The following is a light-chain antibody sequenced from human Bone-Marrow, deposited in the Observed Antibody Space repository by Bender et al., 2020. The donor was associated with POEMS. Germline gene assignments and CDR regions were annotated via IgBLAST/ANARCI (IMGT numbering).Light chain of an antibody. CDR2: EVF. Sequence: QSALTQPASVSGSPGQSITISCTGTSRDVGNSYLVSWYQHHPGKAPKLMIYEVFKRPSGVSNRFSGSKSGNTASLTISGLQAEDEADYYCCSYAGSSTFYVFGTGTKVTVL. CDR3: CSYAGSSTFYV. CDR1: SRDVGNSYL. V-gene: IGLV2-23*02. J-gene: IGLJ1*01.